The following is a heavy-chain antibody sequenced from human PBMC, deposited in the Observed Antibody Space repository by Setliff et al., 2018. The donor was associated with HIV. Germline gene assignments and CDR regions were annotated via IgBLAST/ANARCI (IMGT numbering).Heavy chain of an antibody. J-gene: IGHJ4*02. V-gene: IGHV4-4*09. CDR3: ASSEGVADRFDY. CDR2: IYTSGST. CDR1: GGSISSYY. D-gene: IGHD6-19*01. Sequence: TLSLTCTVSGGSISSYYWGWIRQPPGKGLEWIGYIYTSGSTNYNPSLKSRVTISVDTSKNQFSLKLSSVTAADTAVYYCASSEGVADRFDYWGQGTLVTVSS.